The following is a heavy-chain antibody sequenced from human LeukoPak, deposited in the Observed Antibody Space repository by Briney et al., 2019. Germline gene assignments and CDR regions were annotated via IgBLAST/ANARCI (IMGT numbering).Heavy chain of an antibody. D-gene: IGHD3-10*01. V-gene: IGHV4-4*07. J-gene: IGHJ5*02. Sequence: SETLSLTCTVSGGSISSYYWSWIRQPAGKGLEWIGRIYTSGRTNYNPSLKSRVTMSVDTSKNQFSLKLSSVTAADTAVYYCARDYYGSGSYMLRFDPWGQGTLVTVSS. CDR2: IYTSGRT. CDR1: GGSISSYY. CDR3: ARDYYGSGSYMLRFDP.